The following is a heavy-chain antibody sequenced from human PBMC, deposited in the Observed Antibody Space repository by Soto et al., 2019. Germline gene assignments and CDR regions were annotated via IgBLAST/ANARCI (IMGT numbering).Heavy chain of an antibody. CDR3: ASSPITMVRGIDYGMDV. CDR1: GYTFTNYA. V-gene: IGHV1-18*01. CDR2: TSAYNGNP. D-gene: IGHD3-10*01. Sequence: ASVKVSCKASGYTFTNYAINWVRQAPGQGLEWMGWTSAYNGNPNYAQKLQDRVTMTTDTSTSTVYVEMRSLRSDDTAVYYCASSPITMVRGIDYGMDVWGQGTTVTVSS. J-gene: IGHJ6*02.